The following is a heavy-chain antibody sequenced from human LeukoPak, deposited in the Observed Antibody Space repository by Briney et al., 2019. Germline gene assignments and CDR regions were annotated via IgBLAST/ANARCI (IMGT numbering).Heavy chain of an antibody. J-gene: IGHJ4*02. Sequence: SETLSLTCSVSGGSITSNNYFWGWVRQPPGQGLEWIGSILSLGSTYYNPSPTGRVTISVDTSKNHFSLKLTSVTATDTAVDYCASVDYNENHLHFWGQGTLVTVSS. CDR1: GGSITSNNYF. D-gene: IGHD1-14*01. CDR2: ILSLGST. V-gene: IGHV4-39*02. CDR3: ASVDYNENHLHF.